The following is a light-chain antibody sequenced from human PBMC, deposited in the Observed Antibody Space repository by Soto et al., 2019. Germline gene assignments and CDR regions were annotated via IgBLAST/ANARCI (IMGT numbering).Light chain of an antibody. J-gene: IGLJ2*01. V-gene: IGLV2-14*03. Sequence: QSALTQPASVSGSPGQSITISCTGTSSDVGGYNYVSWYQHHPGKAPKLMIYDVSNRPSGVSNRFSGSKSGNTASLTISGLQDEDEADYYCSSYTSSVTLVFGGGTKLTVL. CDR1: SSDVGGYNY. CDR3: SSYTSSVTLV. CDR2: DVS.